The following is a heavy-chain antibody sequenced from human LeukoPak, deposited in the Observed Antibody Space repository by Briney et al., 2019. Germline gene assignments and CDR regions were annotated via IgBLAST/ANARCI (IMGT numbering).Heavy chain of an antibody. Sequence: ASVKVFCKASGYTFTSYYMHWVRQAPGQGLEWMGIINPSGGSTSYAQKFQGRVTMTRDTSTSTVYMELSSLRSEDTAVYYCAREGEYDFWSGYPIDYWGQGTLVTVSS. CDR3: AREGEYDFWSGYPIDY. V-gene: IGHV1-46*01. CDR1: GYTFTSYY. CDR2: INPSGGST. J-gene: IGHJ4*02. D-gene: IGHD3-3*01.